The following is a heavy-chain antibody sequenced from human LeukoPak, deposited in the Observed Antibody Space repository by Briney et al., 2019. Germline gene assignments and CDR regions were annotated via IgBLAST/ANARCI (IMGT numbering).Heavy chain of an antibody. CDR1: GGTFSSYA. CDR3: ARAGRAPPYYYDSSGYYQFDY. D-gene: IGHD3-22*01. CDR2: IIPIFGTA. V-gene: IGHV1-69*05. J-gene: IGHJ4*02. Sequence: SVKVSCKASGGTFSSYAISWVRRAPGQGLEWMGGIIPIFGTANYAQKFQGRVTITTDESTSTAYMELSSLRSEDTAVYYCARAGRAPPYYYDSSGYYQFDYWGQGTLVTVSS.